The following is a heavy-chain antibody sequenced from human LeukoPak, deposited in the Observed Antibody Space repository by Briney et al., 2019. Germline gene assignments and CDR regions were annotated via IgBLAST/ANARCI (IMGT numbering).Heavy chain of an antibody. Sequence: GGSLRLSCAASGFTFSSYSMNWVRQAPGKGLEWVSYISGSSSPIYYADSVKGRFTISRDNAKNSLYPQMNSLRAEDTAVYYCAREGGGYNNRGFDYWGQGTLVTVSS. CDR3: AREGGGYNNRGFDY. V-gene: IGHV3-48*01. CDR2: ISGSSSPI. CDR1: GFTFSSYS. J-gene: IGHJ4*02. D-gene: IGHD5-24*01.